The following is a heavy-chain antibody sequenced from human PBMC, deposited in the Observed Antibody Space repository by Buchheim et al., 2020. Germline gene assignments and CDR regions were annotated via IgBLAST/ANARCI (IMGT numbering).Heavy chain of an antibody. CDR1: GFTFSSYW. Sequence: EVQLVESGGGLVQPGGSLRLSCAASGFTFSSYWMSWVRQAPGKGLEWVANIKQDGSEKHYVDSVKGRFTISRDNAKNSLYLQMNSLRAEDTAVYYCATGDGYNSPYYFDYWGQGTL. V-gene: IGHV3-7*01. CDR3: ATGDGYNSPYYFDY. J-gene: IGHJ4*02. CDR2: IKQDGSEK. D-gene: IGHD5-24*01.